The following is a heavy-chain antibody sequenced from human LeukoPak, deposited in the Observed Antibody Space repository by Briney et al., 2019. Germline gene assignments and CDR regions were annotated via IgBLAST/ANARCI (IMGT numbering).Heavy chain of an antibody. Sequence: GASVKVSCKASGYKFIDFGITWVRQAPGQGLEWMGWISGYNGKTNYAQKFQGRVTMTTDTSTSTVYLELRSLGSDDTAVYYCARWETGSWFDPWGQGTLVTISS. V-gene: IGHV1-18*01. D-gene: IGHD1-14*01. CDR3: ARWETGSWFDP. CDR1: GYKFIDFG. J-gene: IGHJ5*02. CDR2: ISGYNGKT.